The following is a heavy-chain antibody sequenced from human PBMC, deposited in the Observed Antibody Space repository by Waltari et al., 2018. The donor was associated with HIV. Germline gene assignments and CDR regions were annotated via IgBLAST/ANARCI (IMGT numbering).Heavy chain of an antibody. V-gene: IGHV3-74*01. CDR3: ARDLVVLRYFDWLSTYFDY. Sequence: EVQLVESGGGLVQPGGSLRLSCAASGFTFSSYWLHWVRQAPGKGLVWVSRIKSDGTITTYADSVKCRFTISRDNAKNTLFLKMNSLRAEDTAIYYCARDLVVLRYFDWLSTYFDYWGQGTLVTVSS. CDR1: GFTFSSYW. CDR2: IKSDGTIT. J-gene: IGHJ4*02. D-gene: IGHD3-9*01.